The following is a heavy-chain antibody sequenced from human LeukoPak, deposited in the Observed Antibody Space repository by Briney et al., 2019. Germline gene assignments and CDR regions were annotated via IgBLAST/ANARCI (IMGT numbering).Heavy chain of an antibody. CDR2: VYSIGST. CDR1: GGSFGHYF. D-gene: IGHD3-10*01. Sequence: TTSETLSLTCTVSGGSFGHYFWSWIRQPPGRGLEWIGYVYSIGSTDYSPSLKSRLTISADTSKNQFSLKLSSVTAADTAVYYCASHRRSHGSEYWGQGTLVTVSS. CDR3: ASHRRSHGSEY. J-gene: IGHJ4*02. V-gene: IGHV4-59*01.